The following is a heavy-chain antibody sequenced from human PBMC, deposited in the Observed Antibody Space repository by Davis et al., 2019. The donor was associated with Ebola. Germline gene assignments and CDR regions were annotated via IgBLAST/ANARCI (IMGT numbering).Heavy chain of an antibody. CDR2: IYYSGST. V-gene: IGHV4-39*07. J-gene: IGHJ6*02. D-gene: IGHD3-10*01. CDR1: GGSISSSSYY. Sequence: SETLSLTCTVSGGSISSSSYYWGWIRQPPGKGLEWIGSIYYSGSTYYNPSLKSRVTISVDTSKNQFSLKLSSVTAADTAVYYCARDRWFGELNYYGMDVWGQGTTVTVSS. CDR3: ARDRWFGELNYYGMDV.